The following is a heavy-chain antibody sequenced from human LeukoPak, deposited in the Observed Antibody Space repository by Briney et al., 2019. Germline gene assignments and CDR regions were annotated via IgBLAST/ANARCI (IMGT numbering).Heavy chain of an antibody. V-gene: IGHV1-3*01. D-gene: IGHD3-10*01. CDR1: GYTFTSYA. CDR3: AMGGRITMVRAYYYGMDV. CDR2: INAGNGNT. Sequence: ASVKVSCKASGYTFTSYAMHWVRQAPGQRLEWIGWINAGNGNTKYSQKFQGRVTITRVTSASTAYMELSSLRCEDTAVYYCAMGGRITMVRAYYYGMDVWGQGTTVTVSS. J-gene: IGHJ6*02.